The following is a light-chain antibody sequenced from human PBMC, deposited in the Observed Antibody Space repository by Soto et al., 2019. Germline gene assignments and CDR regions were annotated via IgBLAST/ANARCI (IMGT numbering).Light chain of an antibody. Sequence: DIVMTQSPDSLAVSLGERATINCKSSQSVLYSSNNKNYLAWYQQKPGQPPKLLIYWASTRESGVPGRFSGSGSGTDFTLTISSLRAEDVAVYYCHHYYSIPYTFGQGTKLEIK. CDR1: QSVLYSSNNKNY. CDR3: HHYYSIPYT. J-gene: IGKJ2*01. CDR2: WAS. V-gene: IGKV4-1*01.